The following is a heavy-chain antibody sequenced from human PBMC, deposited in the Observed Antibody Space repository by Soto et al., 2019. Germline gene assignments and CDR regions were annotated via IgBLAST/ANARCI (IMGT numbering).Heavy chain of an antibody. D-gene: IGHD1-20*01. CDR3: ARDPTSRAESIILDY. J-gene: IGHJ4*02. Sequence: PGGSLRLSCAASGFTFSSYAMHWVRQAPGKGLEWVAVISYDGSNKYYADSVKGRFTISRDNSKNTLYLQMNSLRAEDTAVYYCARDPTSRAESIILDYWGQGTLVTVSS. V-gene: IGHV3-30-3*01. CDR2: ISYDGSNK. CDR1: GFTFSSYA.